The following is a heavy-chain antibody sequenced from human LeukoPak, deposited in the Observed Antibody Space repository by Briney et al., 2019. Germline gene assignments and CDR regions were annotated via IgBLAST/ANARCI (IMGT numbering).Heavy chain of an antibody. V-gene: IGHV1-2*02. CDR2: INPNSGGT. J-gene: IGHJ6*02. D-gene: IGHD2-2*01. Sequence: ASVKVSCKASGYTFTGHYMHWVRQAPGQGLEWMGWINPNSGGTNYAQKFQGRVTMTRDTSISTAYMELSRLRSDDTAVYYCARADIVVVPAAMDVWGQGTTVTVSS. CDR3: ARADIVVVPAAMDV. CDR1: GYTFTGHY.